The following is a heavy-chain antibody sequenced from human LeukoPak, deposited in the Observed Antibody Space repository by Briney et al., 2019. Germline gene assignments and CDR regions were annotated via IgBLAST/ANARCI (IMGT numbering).Heavy chain of an antibody. D-gene: IGHD3-9*01. CDR3: AGPPLRFFGWSIP. Sequence: ASVKVSCKATGYSFTGYYLHWVRQAPGQGFEWMGWINPDSGGTDYAQRFQGRVTLTRDTSITTAYMELSSLTSDDTAVYYCAGPPLRFFGWSIPGGQGTGAIVS. CDR2: INPDSGGT. V-gene: IGHV1-2*02. J-gene: IGHJ4*02. CDR1: GYSFTGYY.